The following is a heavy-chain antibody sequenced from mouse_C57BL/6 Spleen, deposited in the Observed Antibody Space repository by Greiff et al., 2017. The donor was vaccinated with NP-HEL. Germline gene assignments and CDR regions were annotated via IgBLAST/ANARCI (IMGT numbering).Heavy chain of an antibody. CDR2: LNPSSGYT. CDR3: AREGWSRYFDV. D-gene: IGHD2-3*01. J-gene: IGHJ1*03. V-gene: IGHV1-4*01. Sequence: VQLQQSGAELARPGASVKMSCKASGYTFTSYTMHWVKQRPGQGLEWIGYLNPSSGYTKYNQKFKDKATLTADKSSSTAYMQLRSLTSEDSAVYYCAREGWSRYFDVWGTGTTVTVSS. CDR1: GYTFTSYT.